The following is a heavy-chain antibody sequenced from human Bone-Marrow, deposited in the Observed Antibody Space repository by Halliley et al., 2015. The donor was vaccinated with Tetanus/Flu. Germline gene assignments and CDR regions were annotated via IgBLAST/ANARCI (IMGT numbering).Heavy chain of an antibody. CDR3: ARVMLDEPAEYFQH. CDR2: ISYSGNT. J-gene: IGHJ1*01. D-gene: IGHD3-10*02. Sequence: TLSLTCTVSGASISSYYWTWIRQPPGRGLEWIGYISYSGNTNYNPSLKSRGTISLDTSKNQFSLRVRPVTAADTAVYYCARVMLDEPAEYFQHWGPGTLVTVSS. V-gene: IGHV4-59*01. CDR1: GASISSYY.